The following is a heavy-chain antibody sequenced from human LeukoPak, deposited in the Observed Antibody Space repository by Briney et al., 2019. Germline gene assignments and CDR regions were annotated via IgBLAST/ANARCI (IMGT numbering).Heavy chain of an antibody. J-gene: IGHJ4*02. D-gene: IGHD3-3*01. CDR2: INHSGST. CDR3: ARERFGYFDY. Sequence: SETLSLTCAVYGGSFSGYYWSWIRQPPGKGLEWIGEINHSGSTNYNPSLKSRVTISVDTSKNQFSLKLSSVTAADTAVYYCARERFGYFDYWGQGTLVTVSS. CDR1: GGSFSGYY. V-gene: IGHV4-34*01.